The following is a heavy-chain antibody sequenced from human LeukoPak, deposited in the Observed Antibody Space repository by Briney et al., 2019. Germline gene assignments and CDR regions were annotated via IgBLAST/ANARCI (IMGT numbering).Heavy chain of an antibody. Sequence: ASVKVSCKASGFTFTGYYFHWVRQAPGQGLEWMGWVNPNTGGTSYAQMFQGRVTMTRDTSISTAYMELSRLTSDDTAVYYCARDSYGGNWSLGYWGQGTLVTVSS. V-gene: IGHV1-2*02. CDR2: VNPNTGGT. CDR1: GFTFTGYY. CDR3: ARDSYGGNWSLGY. D-gene: IGHD4-23*01. J-gene: IGHJ4*02.